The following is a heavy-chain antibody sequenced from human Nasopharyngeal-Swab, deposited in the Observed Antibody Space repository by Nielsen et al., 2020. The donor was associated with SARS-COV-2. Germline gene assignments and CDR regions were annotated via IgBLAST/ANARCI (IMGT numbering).Heavy chain of an antibody. J-gene: IGHJ6*03. Sequence: GASLRLSCAASGFTFSSYAMHWVRQAPGKGLEWVAVISYDGSNKYYADSVKGRFTISRDNSKNTLYLQMNSLRAEDTAVYYCARDYTAMLYYYYYMDVWGKGTTVTVSS. CDR1: GFTFSSYA. V-gene: IGHV3-30-3*01. CDR2: ISYDGSNK. D-gene: IGHD5-18*01. CDR3: ARDYTAMLYYYYYMDV.